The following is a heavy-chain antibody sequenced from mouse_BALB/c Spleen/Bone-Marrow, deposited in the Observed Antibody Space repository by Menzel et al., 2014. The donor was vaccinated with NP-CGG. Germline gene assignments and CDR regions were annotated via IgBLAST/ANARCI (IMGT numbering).Heavy chain of an antibody. D-gene: IGHD1-1*01. J-gene: IGHJ4*01. CDR3: ARQGYYGSSSYAMDF. CDR1: GFAFTIYD. V-gene: IGHV5-12-1*01. CDR2: ISDGGGNT. Sequence: EVKLVESGGGLVKPGGSLKLSCAASGFAFTIYDMSWVRQTPEKRLEWVAYISDGGGNTYYPDTVKGRFTISRDNAKNTLYLQMSILKSEDTAMYYCARQGYYGSSSYAMDFCGHATSVAVSS.